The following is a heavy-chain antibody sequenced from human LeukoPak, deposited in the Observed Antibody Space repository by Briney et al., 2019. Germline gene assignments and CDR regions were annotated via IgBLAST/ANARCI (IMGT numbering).Heavy chain of an antibody. D-gene: IGHD3-10*01. J-gene: IGHJ4*02. CDR2: IYYRGGST. CDR3: ARVQGLSSRPFDY. CDR1: GGSISSGGYY. Sequence: SETLSLTCAVSGGSISSGGYYWSWIPQHPGKGLEWIGYIYYRGGSTYYNPSLKSRVTISVDTSKNHFSLKLSSVTAADTAVYYCARVQGLSSRPFDYWGQGTLVTVSS. V-gene: IGHV4-31*11.